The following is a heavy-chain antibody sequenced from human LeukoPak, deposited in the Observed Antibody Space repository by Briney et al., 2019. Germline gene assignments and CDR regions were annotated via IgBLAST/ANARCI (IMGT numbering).Heavy chain of an antibody. J-gene: IGHJ3*02. CDR2: ISGSGGST. CDR3: ARDLGDYGDYYDAFDI. V-gene: IGHV3-23*01. D-gene: IGHD4-17*01. Sequence: GGSLRLSCAASGFTFGTYEMNWVRQAPGKGLEWVSAISGSGGSTYYADSVKGRFTISRDNSKNTLSLQMNSLRAEDTAVYYCARDLGDYGDYYDAFDIWGQGTMVTVSS. CDR1: GFTFGTYE.